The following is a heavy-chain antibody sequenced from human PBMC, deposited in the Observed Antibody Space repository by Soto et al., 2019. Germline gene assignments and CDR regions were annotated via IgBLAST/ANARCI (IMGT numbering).Heavy chain of an antibody. V-gene: IGHV3-21*01. CDR2: ISSNSAYI. J-gene: IGHJ5*02. Sequence: WGSLRLSCAASGFTFRSFTMNWVRQAPGKGLEWVSTISSNSAYIYYTDALRGRFTISRDNAKNSLHLQMNSLRAEDTAVYYCTRDASRDSSARGWYDPWGPGTLVTVSS. CDR3: TRDASRDSSARGWYDP. D-gene: IGHD6-13*01. CDR1: GFTFRSFT.